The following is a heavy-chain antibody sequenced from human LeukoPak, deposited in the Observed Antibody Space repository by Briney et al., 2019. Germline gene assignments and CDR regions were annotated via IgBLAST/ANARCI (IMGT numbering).Heavy chain of an antibody. CDR3: ASNTISLGPYYYYGMDV. D-gene: IGHD3-9*01. CDR2: ISSSSYI. CDR1: GFTVSSNY. J-gene: IGHJ6*02. V-gene: IGHV3-69-1*01. Sequence: GGSLRLSCAASGFTVSSNYMSWVRQAPGKGLEWVSSISSSSYIYYADSVKGRFSISRDNARNSLYLQMISLRAEDTALYYCASNTISLGPYYYYGMDVWGQGTRSPSP.